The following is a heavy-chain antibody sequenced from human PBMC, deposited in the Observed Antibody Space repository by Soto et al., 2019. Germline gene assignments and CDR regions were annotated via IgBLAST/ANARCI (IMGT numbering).Heavy chain of an antibody. CDR1: GGSVSSYY. D-gene: IGHD6-13*01. CDR2: IYYSGST. V-gene: IGHV4-59*02. CDR3: ESSKIAAAGFYYDGMDV. Sequence: QVQLQESGPGLVKPSETLSLTCTVSGGSVSSYYWNWIRQPAGKGLEWIGYIYYSGSTNYNPSLKSINSRSLDTSKNPFTTKLSSMTAADTDVYDVESSKIAAAGFYYDGMDVWGRGTTVTVSS. J-gene: IGHJ6*02.